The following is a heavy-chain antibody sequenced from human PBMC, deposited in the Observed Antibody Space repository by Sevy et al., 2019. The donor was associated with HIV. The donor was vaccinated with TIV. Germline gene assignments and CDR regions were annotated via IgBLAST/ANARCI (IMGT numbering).Heavy chain of an antibody. J-gene: IGHJ6*02. CDR1: GYSFTSYW. CDR2: IYPGDTDT. CDR3: ARLNHSSGYCSWYYYYGMDV. Sequence: GESLKISCKGSGYSFTSYWIGWVRQMPGKGLEWMGIIYPGDTDTRYSPSFQGQVTISADKSISTAYLQWSSLKASDTAMYYWARLNHSSGYCSWYYYYGMDVWGQGTTVTVSS. V-gene: IGHV5-51*01. D-gene: IGHD3-22*01.